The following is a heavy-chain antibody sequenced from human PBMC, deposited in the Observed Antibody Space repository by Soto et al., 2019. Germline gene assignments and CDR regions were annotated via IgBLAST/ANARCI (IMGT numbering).Heavy chain of an antibody. CDR3: AKDRGALRWTEEHYYFDY. D-gene: IGHD4-17*01. V-gene: IGHV3-30*18. CDR1: GFTFSSYG. J-gene: IGHJ4*02. Sequence: PGGSLRLSCAASGFTFSSYGMHWVRQAPGKRLEWAAVMSYDGRNKNYADALKGRFTISRDNSKNTLYLYMDSLRSEDTAVYYCAKDRGALRWTEEHYYFDYWGQGSLVTVSS. CDR2: MSYDGRNK.